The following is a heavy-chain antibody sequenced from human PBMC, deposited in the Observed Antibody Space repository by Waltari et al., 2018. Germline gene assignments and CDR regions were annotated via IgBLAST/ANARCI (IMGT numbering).Heavy chain of an antibody. CDR3: ALDREYEGWFDP. V-gene: IGHV1-24*01. CDR1: GPSRSESS. Sequence: QVQLVQSGAEVRKPGASVKVSCNVSGPSRSESSIHWERQTPGKGPEWMGGYDPEDGETTYAQKFKGRLSMTEDTDTAYMELTSLQSDDTAVYYCALDREYEGWFDPWGQGTLVTVSS. J-gene: IGHJ5*02. D-gene: IGHD6-6*01. CDR2: YDPEDGET.